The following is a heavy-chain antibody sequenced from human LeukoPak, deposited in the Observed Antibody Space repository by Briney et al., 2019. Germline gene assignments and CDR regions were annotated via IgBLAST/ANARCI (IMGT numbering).Heavy chain of an antibody. J-gene: IGHJ4*02. CDR2: IKQDGSEK. Sequence: GGSLRLSCAASGFTFSSYWMSWVRQAPGKGLEWVAKIKQDGSEKYYVDSVKGRFTLSRDNAKNSLYLQMNSLRAEDTAVYYCARGPTRANSSDYWGQGTLVTVSS. CDR3: ARGPTRANSSDY. CDR1: GFTFSSYW. D-gene: IGHD2/OR15-2a*01. V-gene: IGHV3-7*01.